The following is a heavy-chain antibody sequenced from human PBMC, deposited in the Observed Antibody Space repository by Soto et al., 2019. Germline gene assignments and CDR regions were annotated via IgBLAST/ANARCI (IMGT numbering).Heavy chain of an antibody. Sequence: QVQLQESGPGLVKPSQTLSLTCTVSGGSISSGGYYWSWIRQHPGKGLEWIGYIYYSGSTYYNPSLKSRVTISVDTSKNQFSLKLSSVTAADTVVYYCARSQNFGVVTDYWGQGTLVTVSS. D-gene: IGHD3-3*01. V-gene: IGHV4-31*03. J-gene: IGHJ4*02. CDR1: GGSISSGGYY. CDR2: IYYSGST. CDR3: ARSQNFGVVTDY.